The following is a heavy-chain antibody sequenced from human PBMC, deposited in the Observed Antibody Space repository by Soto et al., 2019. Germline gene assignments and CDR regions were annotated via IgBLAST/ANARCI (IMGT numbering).Heavy chain of an antibody. Sequence: SETLSLTCTVSGGSINSGDYNWSWIRQHPGKGLEWIGHIYFTGNTFYIPSLKSRVSISLDTSKNQFSLNLTSVTAADTAIYFCVRVLASGYSSSWYLDYWGQGTLVTSPQ. CDR3: VRVLASGYSSSWYLDY. CDR2: IYFTGNT. V-gene: IGHV4-31*03. CDR1: GGSINSGDYN. J-gene: IGHJ4*02. D-gene: IGHD6-13*01.